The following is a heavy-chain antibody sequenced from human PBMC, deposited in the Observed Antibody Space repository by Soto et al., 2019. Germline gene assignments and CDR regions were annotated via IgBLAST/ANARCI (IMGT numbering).Heavy chain of an antibody. V-gene: IGHV3-21*01. Sequence: TGGSLRLSCAASGFTFSSYSINWVRQAPGKGLEWVSSISRSSSYVYYTDSVKGRFTISRDDAKNSLYLQMNSLRAEDTAVYYCARESVILAAALDYWGQGTLVTVSS. CDR2: ISRSSSYV. D-gene: IGHD6-13*01. CDR1: GFTFSSYS. CDR3: ARESVILAAALDY. J-gene: IGHJ4*02.